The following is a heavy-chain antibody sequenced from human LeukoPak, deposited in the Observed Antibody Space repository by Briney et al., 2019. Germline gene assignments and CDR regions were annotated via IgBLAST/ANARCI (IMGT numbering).Heavy chain of an antibody. V-gene: IGHV4-59*08. CDR2: IYYSGSST. J-gene: IGHJ6*02. Sequence: PSETLSLTCTVSGGSINSDYWSWVRKPPGKGLEWIGYIYYSGSSTNYNPSLKSRVTISVDRSKNQFSLRLSSVTAADTAVYYCARQGHKLTLVDYYGMDVWGQGTTVTVSS. CDR3: ARQGHKLTLVDYYGMDV. D-gene: IGHD1-26*01. CDR1: GGSINSDY.